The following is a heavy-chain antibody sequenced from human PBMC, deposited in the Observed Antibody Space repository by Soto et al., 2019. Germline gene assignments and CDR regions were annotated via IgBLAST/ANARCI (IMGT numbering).Heavy chain of an antibody. V-gene: IGHV3-30*18. CDR2: ISYDGSNK. D-gene: IGHD6-19*01. CDR3: AKDLYDTVAGLTQIYYYYGMDV. CDR1: GFTFSSYG. J-gene: IGHJ6*02. Sequence: QVQLVESGGGVVQPGRSLRLSCAASGFTFSSYGMHWVRQAPGKGLEWVAVISYDGSNKYYADSVKGRFTISRGNSKNTLYLQMNSLRAEDTAVYYCAKDLYDTVAGLTQIYYYYGMDVWGQGTTVTVSS.